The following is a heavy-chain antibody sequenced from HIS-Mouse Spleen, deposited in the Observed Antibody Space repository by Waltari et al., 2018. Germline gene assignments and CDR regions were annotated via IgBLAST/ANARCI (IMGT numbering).Heavy chain of an antibody. J-gene: IGHJ4*02. Sequence: QVQLQESGPGLVKPSETLSLTCTVSGGSTRSYYWSWIRQPPGKGLEWIGYIYYSGSTNYNPSLKSRVTISVDTSKNQFSLKLSSVTAADTAVYYCARGPSYYDFWSRYYFDYWGQGTLVTVSS. CDR2: IYYSGST. CDR3: ARGPSYYDFWSRYYFDY. V-gene: IGHV4-59*01. CDR1: GGSTRSYY. D-gene: IGHD3-3*01.